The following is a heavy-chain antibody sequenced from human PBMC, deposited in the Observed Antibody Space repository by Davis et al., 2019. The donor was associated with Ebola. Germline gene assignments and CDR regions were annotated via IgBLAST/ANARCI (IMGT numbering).Heavy chain of an antibody. CDR1: GFTVSSNY. CDR3: ARGLEDFIVVVPAAPDY. J-gene: IGHJ4*02. D-gene: IGHD2-2*01. CDR2: IYSGGST. Sequence: GESLKISCAASGFTVSSNYMSWVRQAPGKGLEWVSVIYSGGSTYYADSVKGRFTISRDNAKNTLYLQMSSLRAEDTAVYYCARGLEDFIVVVPAAPDYWGQGTLVTVSS. V-gene: IGHV3-66*01.